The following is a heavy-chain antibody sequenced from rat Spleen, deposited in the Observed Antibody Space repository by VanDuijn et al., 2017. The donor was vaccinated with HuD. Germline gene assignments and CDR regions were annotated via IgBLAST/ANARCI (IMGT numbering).Heavy chain of an antibody. CDR2: INKDSRKI. Sequence: EVKLVESGGGLVQPGRSLKLSCAASGFNFNEYWMGWVRQAPGKGLEWIGEINKDSRKINYVPSLKDKFTISRDNAQNTLYLQMSKLGSEDTAIYYCARSYFDYWGQGVMVTVSS. CDR1: GFNFNEYW. V-gene: IGHV4-2*01. CDR3: ARSYFDY. J-gene: IGHJ2*01.